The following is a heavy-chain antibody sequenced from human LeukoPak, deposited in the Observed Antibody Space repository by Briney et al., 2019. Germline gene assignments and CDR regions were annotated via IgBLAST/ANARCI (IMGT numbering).Heavy chain of an antibody. D-gene: IGHD3-3*01. J-gene: IGHJ6*03. Sequence: ASVKVSCKASGYTFTSYVINWVRQATGQGLEWMGWMNPNSGNTGYAQKFQGRVTMTRNTSISTAYMEPSSLRSEDTAVYYCARGNYDFWSGYTPDYYYYYMDVWGKGTTVTVSS. CDR2: MNPNSGNT. V-gene: IGHV1-8*01. CDR1: GYTFTSYV. CDR3: ARGNYDFWSGYTPDYYYYYMDV.